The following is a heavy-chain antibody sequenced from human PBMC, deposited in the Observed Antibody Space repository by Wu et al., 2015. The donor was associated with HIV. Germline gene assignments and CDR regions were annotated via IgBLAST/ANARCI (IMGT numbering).Heavy chain of an antibody. V-gene: IGHV1-69*05. Sequence: QVQLVQSGAEVKKPGSSVKVSCKASGGTFSSYAISWVRQAPGQGLEWMGRIIPIFGTANYAQKFQGRVTITTDRSTDTAYMELTGLRFEDTAIYYCARDWDSAGWYYFDIWGQGTLVTVSS. CDR2: IIPIFGTA. J-gene: IGHJ4*02. CDR3: ARDWDSAGWYYFDI. CDR1: GGTFSSYA. D-gene: IGHD6-19*01.